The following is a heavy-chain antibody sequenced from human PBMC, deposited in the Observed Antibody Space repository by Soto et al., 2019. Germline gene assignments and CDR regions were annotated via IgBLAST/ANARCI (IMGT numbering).Heavy chain of an antibody. CDR3: ASAGFWYGSGIYGYGIDV. CDR2: ISTNGGST. Sequence: EVQLVESGGGLVQPGGSLRLSCAASGFTFSSYAMHWVRQAPGKGLEYFSAISTNGGSTYYANYVKGRFTISRDNSKSTLYLQMGRRRVEDMAVYYCASAGFWYGSGIYGYGIDVWGQGTTVTVSS. D-gene: IGHD3-10*01. J-gene: IGHJ6*02. V-gene: IGHV3-64*01. CDR1: GFTFSSYA.